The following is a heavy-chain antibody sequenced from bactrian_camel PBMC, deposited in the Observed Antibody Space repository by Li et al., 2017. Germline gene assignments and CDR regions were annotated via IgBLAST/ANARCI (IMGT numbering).Heavy chain of an antibody. V-gene: IGHV3S7*01. CDR3: ANNAPDYTEYALRFAY. J-gene: IGHJ6*01. CDR1: GFTFSSYG. D-gene: IGHD2*01. CDR2: INEDGSIT. Sequence: HVQLVESGGGLVQTGGSLRLSCAASGFTFSSYGMSWVRQAAGKGLEWVSGINEDGSITYYPDSVKGRFTISRDNAKNTLYLQLNSLETEDTAIYWCANNAPDYTEYALRFAYWGQGTQVTVS.